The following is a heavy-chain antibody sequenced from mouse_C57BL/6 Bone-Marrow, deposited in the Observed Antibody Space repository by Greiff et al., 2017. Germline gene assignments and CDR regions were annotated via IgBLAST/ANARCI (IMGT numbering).Heavy chain of an antibody. V-gene: IGHV5-4*01. D-gene: IGHD2-1*01. CDR1: GFTFSSYA. J-gene: IGHJ2*01. CDR2: ISDGGSYT. CDR3: ARVFYYGNYVDY. Sequence: EVQGVESGGGLVKPGGSLKLSCAASGFTFSSYAMSWVRQTPEKRLEWVATISDGGSYTYYPDNVKGRFTISRDNAKNNLYLQMSHLKSEDTAMXYCARVFYYGNYVDYWGQGTTLTVSS.